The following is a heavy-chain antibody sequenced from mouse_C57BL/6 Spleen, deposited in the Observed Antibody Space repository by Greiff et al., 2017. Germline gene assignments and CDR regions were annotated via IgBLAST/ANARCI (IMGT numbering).Heavy chain of an antibody. CDR2: INPSSGYT. Sequence: QVQLQKSGAELAKPGASVKLSCKASGYTFTSYWMHWVKQRPGQGLEWIGYINPSSGYTKYNQKFKDKATLTADKSSSTAYMQLSSLTYEDSAVYYCARQAYDYDDAMDYWGQGTSVTVSS. J-gene: IGHJ4*01. CDR3: ARQAYDYDDAMDY. V-gene: IGHV1-7*01. D-gene: IGHD2-4*01. CDR1: GYTFTSYW.